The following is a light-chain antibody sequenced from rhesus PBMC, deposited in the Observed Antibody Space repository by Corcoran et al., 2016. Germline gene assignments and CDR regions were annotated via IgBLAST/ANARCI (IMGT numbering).Light chain of an antibody. Sequence: DIQMTQSPSALSASVGDRVTISCRASQNIYSNLAWYQQKPGKAPKVLIYAASSFQTGIPSRFSGSVSWTDFTLTISSLQPEDSAGYYCQHYYDSPYSFGQGTKVEI. V-gene: IGKV1S12*01. CDR3: QHYYDSPYS. CDR1: QNIYSN. J-gene: IGKJ2*01. CDR2: AAS.